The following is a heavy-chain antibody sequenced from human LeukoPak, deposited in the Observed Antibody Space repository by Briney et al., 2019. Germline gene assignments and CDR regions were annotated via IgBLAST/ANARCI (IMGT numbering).Heavy chain of an antibody. CDR3: ARHVGYGNNWFDP. CDR1: GASISSGDYY. V-gene: IGHV4-30-4*01. D-gene: IGHD5-18*01. CDR2: IYYSGSN. J-gene: IGHJ5*02. Sequence: SESLSLTCTVSGASISSGDYYWSWLRRPPGKGLEWIGDIYYSGSNNYHPSLKRRVTISVDTSKNQFSLKLRSLTAADTAVYYCARHVGYGNNWFDPWGQGTLVTVSS.